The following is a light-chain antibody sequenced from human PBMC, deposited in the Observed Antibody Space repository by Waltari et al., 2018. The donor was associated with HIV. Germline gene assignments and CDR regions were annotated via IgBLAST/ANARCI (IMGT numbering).Light chain of an antibody. CDR2: RHN. CDR3: AAWDDSLSAWV. CDR1: SSNIGRND. V-gene: IGLV1-47*01. Sequence: QSVLTQPPSASGTPGQRVTISCSGSSSNIGRNDVYWYQQFPGTAPKLLIYRHNQRPSGVPDRFSGSKSGTSASLAISGLRSEDEADYYCAAWDDSLSAWVFGGGTKLTVL. J-gene: IGLJ3*02.